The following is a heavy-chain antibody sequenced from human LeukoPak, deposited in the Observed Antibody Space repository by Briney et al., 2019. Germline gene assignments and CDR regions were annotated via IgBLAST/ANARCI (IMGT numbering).Heavy chain of an antibody. Sequence: TGGSLRLSCEASGFTFSTYWMSWVRQAPGKGPEWVANIKQDGSEKYYVDSVKGRFTISRDNAKNSLYLRMNSLRAEDTAMYYCARDSAGNDYWGQGTLVTVSS. V-gene: IGHV3-7*01. CDR3: ARDSAGNDY. CDR2: IKQDGSEK. CDR1: GFTFSTYW. J-gene: IGHJ4*02. D-gene: IGHD6-13*01.